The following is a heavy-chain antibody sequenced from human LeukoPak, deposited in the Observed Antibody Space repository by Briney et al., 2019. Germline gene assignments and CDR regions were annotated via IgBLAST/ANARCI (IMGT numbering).Heavy chain of an antibody. J-gene: IGHJ3*02. CDR3: ARARYCTNGVCYSQGAFDI. V-gene: IGHV3-74*01. D-gene: IGHD2-8*01. CDR2: IKTDGSSLDGSST. Sequence: PGGSLRLSCAASGFSFSSYWMHWVRQAPGKGLVWVSRIKTDGSSLDGSSTSYADSVKGRFTISRDNAKNTLYLQMNSLRAEDTAVYYCARARYCTNGVCYSQGAFDIWGQGTMVTVSS. CDR1: GFSFSSYW.